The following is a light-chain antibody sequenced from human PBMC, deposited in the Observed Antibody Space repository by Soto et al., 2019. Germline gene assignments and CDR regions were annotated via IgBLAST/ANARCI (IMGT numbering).Light chain of an antibody. CDR2: DAS. CDR3: QQRSNWFNT. V-gene: IGKV3-11*01. Sequence: EIVLTQSPATLSLSPGERATLSCRASQSVSSYLAWYQQKPGQAPRLLIYDASNRATGIPARFSGSGSGTDFTLTISSLEPEDFAVYYCQQRSNWFNTFGGGTKVEIK. CDR1: QSVSSY. J-gene: IGKJ4*01.